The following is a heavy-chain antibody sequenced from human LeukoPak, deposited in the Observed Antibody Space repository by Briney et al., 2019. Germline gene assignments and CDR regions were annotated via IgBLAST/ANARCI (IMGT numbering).Heavy chain of an antibody. CDR2: IIPIFGTA. CDR3: ARDYYDSSGYYYYFDY. J-gene: IGHJ4*02. D-gene: IGHD3-22*01. Sequence: GASVKVSCNVSGGTFSSYAISWARQAPGQGLEWMGGIIPIFGTANYARKFQGRVTITTDESTSTAYMELSSLRSEDTAVYYCARDYYDSSGYYYYFDYWGQGTLVTVSS. V-gene: IGHV1-69*05. CDR1: GGTFSSYA.